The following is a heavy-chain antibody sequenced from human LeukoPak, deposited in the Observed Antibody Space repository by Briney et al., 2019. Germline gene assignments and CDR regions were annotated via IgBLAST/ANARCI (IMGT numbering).Heavy chain of an antibody. J-gene: IGHJ4*02. CDR3: ARGSDSIWLSLY. Sequence: GSLRLSCAASGFTFSSYAMSWVRQPPGKGLEWIGQINHGGGTIYNPSLKSRVTISVDTSKNQFPLRLNSVTAADTAVYYCARGSDSIWLSLYWGQGTLVTVSS. CDR2: INHGGGT. D-gene: IGHD6-19*01. CDR1: GFTFSSYA. V-gene: IGHV4-34*01.